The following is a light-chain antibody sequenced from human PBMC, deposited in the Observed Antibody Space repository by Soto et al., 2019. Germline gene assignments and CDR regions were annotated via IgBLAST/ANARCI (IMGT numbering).Light chain of an antibody. CDR3: QQYGSSPRT. CDR2: GES. V-gene: IGKV3-20*01. J-gene: IGKJ1*01. Sequence: EIVLTQSPGTLSLSPGERATLSCRASQSVSSSYLAWYQQKPGQAPRLLIYGESSRATGTPDRLSGSGSGTDLNLTISRLEPEDFAVYYCQQYGSSPRTCGQGTKVDIK. CDR1: QSVSSSY.